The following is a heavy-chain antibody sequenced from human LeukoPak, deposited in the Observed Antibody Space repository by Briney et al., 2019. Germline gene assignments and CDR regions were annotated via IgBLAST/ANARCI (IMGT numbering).Heavy chain of an antibody. CDR1: GFTFDDYG. J-gene: IGHJ4*02. Sequence: GGSLRLSCAASGFTFDDYGMSWVRQAPGKGLEWVTRINWNGGSTGYADSVKGRFTISRDNAKNSLYLQMNSLRAEDTALYYCAREGYSSGPTKYFDYWGQGTLVTVSS. CDR3: AREGYSSGPTKYFDY. D-gene: IGHD6-19*01. CDR2: INWNGGST. V-gene: IGHV3-20*04.